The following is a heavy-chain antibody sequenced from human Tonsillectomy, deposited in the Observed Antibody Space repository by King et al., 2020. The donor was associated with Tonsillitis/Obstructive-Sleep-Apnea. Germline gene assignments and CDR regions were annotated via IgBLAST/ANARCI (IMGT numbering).Heavy chain of an antibody. CDR3: ARDPITRPNYYYYMDV. V-gene: IGHV7-4-1*02. Sequence: VQLVQSGSELKKPGASVKVSCKASGYSFTTFSMNWVRQAPGQGLEWMGWIDTNTGNPTYAQGFTGRFVFSLVTSVSTAYLQISSLKAEDTAVYYCARDPITRPNYYYYMDVWGKGTTVTVSS. CDR1: GYSFTTFS. CDR2: IDTNTGNP. J-gene: IGHJ6*03.